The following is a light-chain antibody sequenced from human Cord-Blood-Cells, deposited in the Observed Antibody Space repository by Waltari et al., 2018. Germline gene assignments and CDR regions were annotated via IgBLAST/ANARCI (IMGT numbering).Light chain of an antibody. J-gene: IGKJ1*01. CDR3: QQYNSYSET. Sequence: DIQMTQSPSPLSASVGDRVTITCRASQSISSWLAWYQQKPVKAPKLRNYKASSLESGVPSRFSGSGSGTEFTLTISSLQPDDFATYYCQQYNSYSETFGQGTKVEIK. CDR1: QSISSW. CDR2: KAS. V-gene: IGKV1-5*03.